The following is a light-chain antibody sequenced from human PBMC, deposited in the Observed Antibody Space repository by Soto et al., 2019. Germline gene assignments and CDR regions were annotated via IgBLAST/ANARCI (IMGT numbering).Light chain of an antibody. Sequence: QSVLTQPASVSVSPGQSITISCTGTSSDVGSYKYVSWYQQHPGKAPKLMIYDVSNRPSGVSNRFSGSKSGNTASLTISGLRAEDEADYYCNSYTTSSTLVFGTGTKVTVL. J-gene: IGLJ1*01. V-gene: IGLV2-14*03. CDR2: DVS. CDR3: NSYTTSSTLV. CDR1: SSDVGSYKY.